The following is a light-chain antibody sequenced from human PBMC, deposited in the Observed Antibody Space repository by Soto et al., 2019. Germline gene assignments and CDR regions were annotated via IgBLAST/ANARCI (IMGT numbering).Light chain of an antibody. CDR3: QHFKSFTIT. CDR1: QTIYTY. V-gene: IGKV1-39*01. CDR2: AAS. J-gene: IGKJ5*01. Sequence: DRVSVTCRASQTIYTYLHWYQQKPGKAPKLLIYAASSLQSVGPSRFSGSGSGTDFTLTISSLQPEAFATYYCQHFKSFTITFGQGTRLEIK.